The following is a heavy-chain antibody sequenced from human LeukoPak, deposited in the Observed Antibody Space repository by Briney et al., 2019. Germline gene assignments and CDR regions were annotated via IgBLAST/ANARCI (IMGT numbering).Heavy chain of an antibody. Sequence: GGSLRLSCAASGFTFSSYEMNWVRQAPGKGLEWVSYISSGSTIYDADSVKGRFTISRDNAKDSLYLQMNSLRAEDTAVYYCARESIAVAGAPFDYWGQGTLVTASS. CDR3: ARESIAVAGAPFDY. CDR1: GFTFSSYE. CDR2: ISSGSTI. D-gene: IGHD6-19*01. V-gene: IGHV3-48*03. J-gene: IGHJ4*02.